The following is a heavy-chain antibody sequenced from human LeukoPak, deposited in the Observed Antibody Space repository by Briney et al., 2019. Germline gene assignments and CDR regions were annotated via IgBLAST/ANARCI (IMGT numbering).Heavy chain of an antibody. CDR2: IYYSGST. V-gene: IGHV4-31*03. D-gene: IGHD3-16*01. CDR1: GGAISSGGYY. CDR3: ARVIGGRNRSYYYYYMDV. Sequence: AQTLSLPFTVSGGAISSGGYYWSWIRQHPGNGLESIGYIYYSGSTYYNPSLKSRVTISVDTSENQFSLKLSSVTAADTAVYYCARVIGGRNRSYYYYYMDVWGKGTTVTVSS. J-gene: IGHJ6*03.